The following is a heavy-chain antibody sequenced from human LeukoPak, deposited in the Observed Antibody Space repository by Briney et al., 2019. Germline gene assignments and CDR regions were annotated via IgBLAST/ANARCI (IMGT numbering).Heavy chain of an antibody. V-gene: IGHV3-23*01. CDR3: AKKGSYSSHFDY. CDR2: ISGSGGST. J-gene: IGHJ4*02. Sequence: GSLRLSCAASGFTFSSYAMSWVRQAPGKGLEWVSAISGSGGSTYYADSVKGRFTISRDNSKNTLYLQMNSLRAEDTAVYYCAKKGSYSSHFDYWGQGTLVTVSS. CDR1: GFTFSSYA. D-gene: IGHD1-26*01.